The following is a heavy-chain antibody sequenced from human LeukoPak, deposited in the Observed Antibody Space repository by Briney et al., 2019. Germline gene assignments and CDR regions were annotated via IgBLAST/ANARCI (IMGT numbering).Heavy chain of an antibody. Sequence: SETLSLTCTGSGFSISSYYWSWIRQPAGKGLEWIGRIYTSGSTNYNPSLKSRVTMSVNTSKNQFSLKLSSVTAADTAVYYCARSPSFEVYYFDYWGQGTLVTVSS. CDR2: IYTSGST. V-gene: IGHV4-4*07. D-gene: IGHD2/OR15-2a*01. CDR1: GFSISSYY. J-gene: IGHJ4*02. CDR3: ARSPSFEVYYFDY.